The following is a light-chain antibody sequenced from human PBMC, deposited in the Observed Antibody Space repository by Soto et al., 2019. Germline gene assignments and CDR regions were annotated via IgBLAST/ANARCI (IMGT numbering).Light chain of an antibody. V-gene: IGKV1-8*01. Sequence: AIRMTQSPSSFSASTGDRVSITCRATQDIGTYLAWYQQIPGKAPKLLIYDASTLQTGVPSRFSGSGSGTDFTLTISYLQSEDFGTYYCQQYNDWPPLTFGGGTKVDIK. J-gene: IGKJ4*01. CDR3: QQYNDWPPLT. CDR1: QDIGTY. CDR2: DAS.